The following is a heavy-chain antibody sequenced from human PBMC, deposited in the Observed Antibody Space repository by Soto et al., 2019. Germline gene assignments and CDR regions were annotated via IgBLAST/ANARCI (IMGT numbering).Heavy chain of an antibody. J-gene: IGHJ6*02. CDR3: ARLRARWPPGPPGGYYYYGMDV. V-gene: IGHV4-39*01. D-gene: IGHD4-17*01. Sequence: SETLSLTCTVSGGSISSSSYYWGWIRQPPGKGLEWIGSIYYSGSTYYNPSLKSRVTISVDTSKNQFSLKLSSVTAADTAVYYCARLRARWPPGPPGGYYYYGMDVWGQGTTVTASS. CDR1: GGSISSSSYY. CDR2: IYYSGST.